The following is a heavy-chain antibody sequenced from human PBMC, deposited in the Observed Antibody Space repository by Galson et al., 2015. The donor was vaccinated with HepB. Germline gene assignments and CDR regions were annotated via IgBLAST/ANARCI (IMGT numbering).Heavy chain of an antibody. CDR3: ARAADILTGTDVNWLGP. CDR2: IIPYFGTA. J-gene: IGHJ5*02. Sequence: SVKVSCKASGGTFSSYAISWGRQAPGQGLEGRVGIIPYFGTANYAQKFQGRVTITADESTSTAYMELSSLRSEDTAVYYCARAADILTGTDVNWLGPWGQGTLVTVSS. V-gene: IGHV1-69*13. D-gene: IGHD3-9*01. CDR1: GGTFSSYA.